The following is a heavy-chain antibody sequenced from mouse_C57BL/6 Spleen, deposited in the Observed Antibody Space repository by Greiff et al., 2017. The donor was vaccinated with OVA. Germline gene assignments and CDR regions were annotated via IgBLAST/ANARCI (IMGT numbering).Heavy chain of an antibody. CDR1: GYTFTSYW. CDR2: IYPSDSET. D-gene: IGHD1-1*01. V-gene: IGHV1-61*01. CDR3: ARMIAYGSSWFAY. Sequence: QVHVKQPGAELVRPGSSVKLSCKASGYTFTSYWMDWVKQRPGQGLEWIGNIYPSDSETHYNQTFKDKATLTVDKSSSTAYMQLSSLTSEDSAVYYCARMIAYGSSWFAYWGQGTLVTVSA. J-gene: IGHJ3*01.